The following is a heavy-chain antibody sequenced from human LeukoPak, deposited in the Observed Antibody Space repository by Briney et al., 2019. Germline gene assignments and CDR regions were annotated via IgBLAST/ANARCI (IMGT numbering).Heavy chain of an antibody. CDR1: GGSISSGSYY. CDR3: ARRLSPGIRLESGAMDV. J-gene: IGHJ6*02. V-gene: IGHV4-61*02. Sequence: SQTLSLTCTVSGGSISSGSYYWSWIRQPAGKGLEWIGRIYTSGSTNYNPSLKSRVTISVDTSKNQFSLKLSSVTAADTAVYYCARRLSPGIRLESGAMDVWGQGTTVTVSS. D-gene: IGHD3-10*01. CDR2: IYTSGST.